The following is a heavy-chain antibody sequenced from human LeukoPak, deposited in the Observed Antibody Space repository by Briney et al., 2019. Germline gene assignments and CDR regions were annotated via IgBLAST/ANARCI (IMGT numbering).Heavy chain of an antibody. CDR1: GFSLTNFA. CDR2: IIGSSGDT. Sequence: PGGSLRLSCAASGFSLTNFAMSWVRQAPGKGLEWVSLIIGSSGDTFYADSVKGRFTLSRDNSKNGLYLQMNSLRAEDTALYYCAKGAYDYIEMGYFDYWGQGTLVTVSS. D-gene: IGHD5-12*01. CDR3: AKGAYDYIEMGYFDY. J-gene: IGHJ4*02. V-gene: IGHV3-23*01.